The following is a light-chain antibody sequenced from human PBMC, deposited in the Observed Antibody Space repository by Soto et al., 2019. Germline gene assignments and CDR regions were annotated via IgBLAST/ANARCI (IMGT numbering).Light chain of an antibody. J-gene: IGLJ1*01. CDR2: DVS. CDR1: SSDVCGYNY. Sequence: LTQPASVSGSPGQSITISCTGTSSDVCGYNYVSWYQQHPGKAPKLMIYDVSNRPSGVSNRFSGSKSGNTASLTISGLQAEDEADYYCSSYTSSSTLDYVFGTGTKVTVL. CDR3: SSYTSSSTLDYV. V-gene: IGLV2-14*01.